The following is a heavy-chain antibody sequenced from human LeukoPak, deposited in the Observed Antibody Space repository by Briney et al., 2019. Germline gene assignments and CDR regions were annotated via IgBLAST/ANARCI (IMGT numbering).Heavy chain of an antibody. CDR1: GFTFSSHA. D-gene: IGHD5-18*01. J-gene: IGHJ4*02. Sequence: PGGSLRLSCAASGFTFSSHAMSWVRQAPGKGLEWVSAISAGSYYTYYADSVQGRFTISRDNSKNTLYLQMNSLRAEDTALYYCANFVDTSMGGNDYWGQGTLVTVSS. CDR3: ANFVDTSMGGNDY. V-gene: IGHV3-23*01. CDR2: ISAGSYYT.